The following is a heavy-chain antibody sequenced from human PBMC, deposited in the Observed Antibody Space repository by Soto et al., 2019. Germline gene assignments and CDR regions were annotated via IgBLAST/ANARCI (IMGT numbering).Heavy chain of an antibody. V-gene: IGHV3-66*01. J-gene: IGHJ4*02. D-gene: IGHD1-26*01. CDR2: IYMRGST. CDR1: GFTVSSKY. Sequence: EVQLVESGGGLVQPRESLRLSCAASGFTVSSKYMSWVRQAPGKGLEWVSIIYMRGSTFYADSVKGRFTISRDTSKNTLYLQMDHLTVQDTAMYYCARDSLPGTRTWADHWGQGTLVTVSS. CDR3: ARDSLPGTRTWADH.